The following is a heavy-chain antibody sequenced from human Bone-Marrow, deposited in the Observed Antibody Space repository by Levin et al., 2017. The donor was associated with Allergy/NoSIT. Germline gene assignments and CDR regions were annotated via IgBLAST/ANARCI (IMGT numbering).Heavy chain of an antibody. CDR2: IYYSGST. J-gene: IGHJ4*02. CDR3: ARAGKQWPLGAFDY. D-gene: IGHD6-19*01. CDR1: GGSISSGGYY. Sequence: SETLSLTCTVSGGSISSGGYYWSWIRQHPGKGLEWIGYIYYSGSTYYNPSLKSRVTISVDTSKNQFSLKLSSVTAADTAVYYCARAGKQWPLGAFDYWGQGTLVTVSS. V-gene: IGHV4-31*03.